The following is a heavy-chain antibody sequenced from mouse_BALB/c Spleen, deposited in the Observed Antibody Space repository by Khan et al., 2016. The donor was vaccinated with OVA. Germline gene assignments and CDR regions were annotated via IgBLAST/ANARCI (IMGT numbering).Heavy chain of an antibody. Sequence: EEELVESGGGLVQPGGSLKLSCAASGFTFSSYGMSWVRQTPDKRLELVATINSNGGSTYYPDSVKGRFTISRDNAKNTLFLQMSSLKSEDTAMYYCARDPYYYGSKYAMDYWGQGTSVTVSS. V-gene: IGHV5-6-3*01. CDR2: INSNGGST. D-gene: IGHD1-1*01. J-gene: IGHJ4*01. CDR3: ARDPYYYGSKYAMDY. CDR1: GFTFSSYG.